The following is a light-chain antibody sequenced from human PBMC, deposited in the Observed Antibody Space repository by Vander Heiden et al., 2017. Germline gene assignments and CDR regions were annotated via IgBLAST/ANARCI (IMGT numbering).Light chain of an antibody. CDR2: GAA. V-gene: IGKV3-20*01. J-gene: IGKJ4*01. Sequence: IVLTPSPGTLSLSPGERATLSCRASQSISSTYLSWYQQKPGQAPRILIYGAASRATGIPDRFSGSGSGTDFTLTITRLEPEDFAVYYCQQYNNSPPLTFGGGTKVEIK. CDR1: QSISSTY. CDR3: QQYNNSPPLT.